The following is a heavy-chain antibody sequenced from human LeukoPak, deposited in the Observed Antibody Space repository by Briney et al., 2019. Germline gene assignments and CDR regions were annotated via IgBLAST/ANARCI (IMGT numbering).Heavy chain of an antibody. D-gene: IGHD6-6*01. CDR2: IKLDGSEQ. CDR3: ARAPARARHDY. V-gene: IGHV3-7*01. CDR1: GFTFSRYW. Sequence: PGGSLRLSCAASGFTFSRYWMYWVRQAPGKGLEWVASIKLDGSEQYYVDSVKGRFTISRDNAKSSLYLQMNSLRAEDTAVYYCARAPARARHDYWGQGTLVTVSS. J-gene: IGHJ4*02.